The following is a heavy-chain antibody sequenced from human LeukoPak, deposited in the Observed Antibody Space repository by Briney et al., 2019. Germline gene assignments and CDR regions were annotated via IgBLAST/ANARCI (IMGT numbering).Heavy chain of an antibody. CDR3: ARLIAVAGTADY. J-gene: IGHJ4*02. D-gene: IGHD6-19*01. CDR1: GYTFTSYG. V-gene: IGHV1-18*04. Sequence: ASVKASCKASGYTFTSYGISWVRQAPGRGLEWMGWISAYNGNTNYAQKLQGRVTMTTDTSTSTAYMELRSLRSDDTAVYYCARLIAVAGTADYWGQGTLVTVSS. CDR2: ISAYNGNT.